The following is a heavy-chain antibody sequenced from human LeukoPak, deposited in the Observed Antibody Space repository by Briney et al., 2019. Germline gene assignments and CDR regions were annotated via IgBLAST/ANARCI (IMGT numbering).Heavy chain of an antibody. J-gene: IGHJ4*02. D-gene: IGHD1-26*01. CDR3: ATGSGSYFLFDY. CDR1: GYTLTELS. V-gene: IGHV1-24*01. Sequence: ASLKVSCKVSGYTLTELSMHWVRQAPGKGLEWMGGFDPEDGETIYAQKFQGRVTMTEDTSTETAYMELSSLRSEDTAVYYCATGSGSYFLFDYWGQGTLVTVSS. CDR2: FDPEDGET.